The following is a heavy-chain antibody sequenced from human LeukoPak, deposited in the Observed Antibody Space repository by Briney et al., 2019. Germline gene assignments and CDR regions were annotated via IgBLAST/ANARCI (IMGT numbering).Heavy chain of an antibody. D-gene: IGHD5-18*01. Sequence: PSETLSLTCAVYGGSFSGYYWSWIRQPPGKGLEWIGEINHSGSTNYNPSLKSRVTISVDTSKNQFSLKLSSVTAADTAVYYCARLRRGYSYGCVFDYWGQGTLVTVSS. CDR3: ARLRRGYSYGCVFDY. CDR1: GGSFSGYY. V-gene: IGHV4-34*01. CDR2: INHSGST. J-gene: IGHJ4*02.